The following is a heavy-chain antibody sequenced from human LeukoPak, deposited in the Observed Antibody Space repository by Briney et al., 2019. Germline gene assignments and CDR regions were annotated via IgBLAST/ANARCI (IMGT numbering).Heavy chain of an antibody. D-gene: IGHD6-13*01. CDR2: IKEDGSEK. J-gene: IGHJ6*03. Sequence: SGGSLRLSCAASGFTFSTYWMSWVRQAPGKGLEWVANIKEDGSEKYYVDSVKGRFTISRDSAKNSLYLQMNSLRAEDTALYYCARDCCGSSHFYYYYMDVWGKGTTVTVSS. V-gene: IGHV3-7*03. CDR1: GFTFSTYW. CDR3: ARDCCGSSHFYYYYMDV.